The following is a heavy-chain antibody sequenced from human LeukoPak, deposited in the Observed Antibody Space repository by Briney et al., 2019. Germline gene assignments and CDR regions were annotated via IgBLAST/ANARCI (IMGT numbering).Heavy chain of an antibody. CDR2: ISWNSGSI. CDR1: GFTFDDYA. V-gene: IGHV3-9*01. J-gene: IGHJ4*02. D-gene: IGHD1-26*01. Sequence: SLRLSCAASGFTFDDYAMHWVRQTPGKGLEWVSGISWNSGSIGYADSVKGRFTISRDNAKNSLYLQMNSLRAEDTALYYCAKDTWELRGGGFDYWGQGTLVTVSS. CDR3: AKDTWELRGGGFDY.